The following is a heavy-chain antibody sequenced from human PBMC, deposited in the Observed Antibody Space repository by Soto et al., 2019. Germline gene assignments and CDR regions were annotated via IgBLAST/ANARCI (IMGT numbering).Heavy chain of an antibody. CDR2: IIPIFGTA. V-gene: IGHV1-69*06. J-gene: IGHJ6*02. CDR1: GGTFSSYA. D-gene: IGHD6-13*01. Sequence: SVKVSCKASGGTFSSYAISWVRQAPGQGLEWMGGIIPIFGTANYAQKFQGRVTITADKSTSTAYMELSSLRSEDTAVYYCARSIAAADYYYYGMDVWGQGTTVTVSS. CDR3: ARSIAAADYYYYGMDV.